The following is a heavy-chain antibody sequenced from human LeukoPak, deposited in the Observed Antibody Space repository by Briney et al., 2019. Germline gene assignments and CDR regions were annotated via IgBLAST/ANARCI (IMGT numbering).Heavy chain of an antibody. CDR1: GDSVSGNSAA. CDR2: TYYRSKWYN. J-gene: IGHJ4*02. V-gene: IGHV6-1*01. D-gene: IGHD3-10*01. CDR3: ARGNRQWSGNYFDY. Sequence: SQTLSLTCTISGDSVSGNSAAWNWIRQSPSRGLEWLGRTYYRSKWYNDYVVSVKSRITINPDTSKNQFSLQLNSVTPEDTAVYYCARGNRQWSGNYFDYWGQGNLVTVSS.